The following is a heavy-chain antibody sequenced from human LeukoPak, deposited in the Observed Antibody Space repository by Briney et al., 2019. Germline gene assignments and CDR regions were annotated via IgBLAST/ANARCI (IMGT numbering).Heavy chain of an antibody. CDR3: ARDDGRNGEYDY. CDR2: ISSSTGYI. CDR1: GFTFSTYS. J-gene: IGHJ4*02. V-gene: IGHV3-21*01. Sequence: PGGSLRLSCAASGFTFSTYSMSWVRQAPGKGLEWVSSISSSTGYIYYADSVKGRFTISRDNAKNSMYLQMNSLRAEDTAVYYCARDDGRNGEYDYWGQGTLVTVSS. D-gene: IGHD4-17*01.